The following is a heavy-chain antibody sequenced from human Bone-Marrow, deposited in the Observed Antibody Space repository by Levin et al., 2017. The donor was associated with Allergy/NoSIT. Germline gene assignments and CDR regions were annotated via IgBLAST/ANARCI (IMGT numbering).Heavy chain of an antibody. D-gene: IGHD3-3*01. CDR2: IYYSGST. CDR3: ARERGDFWSGYYTEGTQPGYYYGMDG. CDR1: GGSISSYY. J-gene: IGHJ6*02. Sequence: SQTLSLTCTVSGGSISSYYWSWIRQPPGKGLEWIGYIYYSGSTNYNPSLKSRVTISVDTSKNQFSLKLSSVTAADTAVYYCARERGDFWSGYYTEGTQPGYYYGMDGWGQGTTVTVSS. V-gene: IGHV4-59*01.